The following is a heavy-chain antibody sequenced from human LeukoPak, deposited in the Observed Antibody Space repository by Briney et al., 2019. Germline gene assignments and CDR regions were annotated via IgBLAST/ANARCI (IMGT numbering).Heavy chain of an antibody. CDR2: FDPKDGET. D-gene: IGHD3-22*01. CDR1: GYTLTELS. J-gene: IGHJ3*02. CDR3: ARDSSPNYYDSSINAFDI. V-gene: IGHV1-24*01. Sequence: GASVKVSCKVSGYTLTELSMHWVRQAPGKGLEWMGSFDPKDGETIYAQKFQGRVTMTEDTSTDTAYMELSRLRSDDTAVYYCARDSSPNYYDSSINAFDIWGQGTMVTVSS.